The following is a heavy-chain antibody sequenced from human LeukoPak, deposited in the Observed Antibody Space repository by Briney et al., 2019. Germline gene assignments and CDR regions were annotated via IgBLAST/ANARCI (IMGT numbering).Heavy chain of an antibody. CDR2: IYPGDSDT. CDR3: ARLGDSSGYYPWYYYGMDV. Sequence: GESLKISCEGSGYSFTNYWIGWVRQMPGKGLEWMGIIYPGDSDTRYSPSFQGQVTISADKSISTAYLQWSSLKASDTAMYYCARLGDSSGYYPWYYYGMDVWGQGTTVTVSS. J-gene: IGHJ6*02. CDR1: GYSFTNYW. V-gene: IGHV5-51*01. D-gene: IGHD3-22*01.